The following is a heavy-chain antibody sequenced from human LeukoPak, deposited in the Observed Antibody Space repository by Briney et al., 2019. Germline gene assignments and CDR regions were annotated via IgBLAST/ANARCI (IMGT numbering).Heavy chain of an antibody. V-gene: IGHV3-30-3*01. D-gene: IGHD6-13*01. CDR3: ARDPPYSSSWYHFDY. CDR2: ISYDGSNK. CDR1: GFIFSSYE. J-gene: IGHJ4*02. Sequence: GGSLRLSCAASGFIFSSYEMNWVRQAPGKGLEWVAVISYDGSNKYYADSVKGRFTISRDNSKNTLYLQMNSLRAEDTAAYYCARDPPYSSSWYHFDYWGQGTLVTVSS.